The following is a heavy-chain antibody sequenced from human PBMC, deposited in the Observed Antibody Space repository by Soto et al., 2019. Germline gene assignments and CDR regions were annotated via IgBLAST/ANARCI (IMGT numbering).Heavy chain of an antibody. V-gene: IGHV4-59*01. CDR1: GGSISSYY. CDR2: IYYSGST. Sequence: SETLSLTCTVSGGSISSYYWSWIRQPPGKGLEWIGYIYYSGSTNYNPSLKSRVTISVDTSKNQFSLKLSSVTAADTAVYYCARATDYGGNIDYCGQGTLVTVS. J-gene: IGHJ4*02. CDR3: ARATDYGGNIDY. D-gene: IGHD4-17*01.